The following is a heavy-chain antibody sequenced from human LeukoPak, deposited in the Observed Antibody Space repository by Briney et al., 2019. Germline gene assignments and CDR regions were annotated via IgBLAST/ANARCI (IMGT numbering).Heavy chain of an antibody. CDR1: GFTFSAYA. J-gene: IGHJ4*02. Sequence: SGGSLRLSCAASGFTFSAYAMSWVRQPPGKGLGWVSGISDTGDSTSYAASVQGRFTVSRDNSKNTLYLQMNSLRAEDTAVYYCAKAFGVLITRNYLNYWGQGTLVTVSS. D-gene: IGHD3-3*01. CDR3: AKAFGVLITRNYLNY. CDR2: ISDTGDST. V-gene: IGHV3-23*01.